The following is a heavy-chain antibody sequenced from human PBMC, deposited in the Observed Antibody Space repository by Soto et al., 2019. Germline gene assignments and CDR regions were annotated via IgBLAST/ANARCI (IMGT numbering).Heavy chain of an antibody. CDR3: AGGHEFGGNSDAFDI. CDR2: ILPIFGTA. D-gene: IGHD3-10*01. CDR1: GGTFSTSS. V-gene: IGHV1-69*14. Sequence: QVQLVQSGAEVKKPGSSVKVSCKASGGTFSTSSINWLRQAPGQRPEWMGNILPIFGTADYAQKFRDRVTXXADKSTNTAYMELRSLFSEDAAVYYWAGGHEFGGNSDAFDIWGQGTVVTVSS. J-gene: IGHJ3*02.